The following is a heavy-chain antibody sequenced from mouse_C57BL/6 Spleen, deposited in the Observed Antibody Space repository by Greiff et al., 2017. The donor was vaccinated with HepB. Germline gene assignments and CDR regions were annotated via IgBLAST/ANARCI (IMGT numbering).Heavy chain of an antibody. CDR2: IYPGSGST. CDR3: ERQLGPRAWLAY. CDR1: GYTFTSYW. J-gene: IGHJ3*01. D-gene: IGHD3-1*01. V-gene: IGHV1-55*01. Sequence: VKLQQPGAELVKPGASVKMSCKASGYTFTSYWITWVKQRPGQGLEWIGDIYPGSGSTNYNEKFKSKATLTVDTSSSTAYMQLSSLTSEDYAVYYWERQLGPRAWLAYWAQGTLVTVSA.